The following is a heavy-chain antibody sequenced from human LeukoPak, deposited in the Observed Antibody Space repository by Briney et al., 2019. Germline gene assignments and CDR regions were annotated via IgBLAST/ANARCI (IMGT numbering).Heavy chain of an antibody. V-gene: IGHV4-34*01. J-gene: IGHJ4*02. CDR1: GGSFSGYY. CDR2: IYYSGST. D-gene: IGHD1-26*01. CDR3: ARRGGSYSDY. Sequence: SETLSLTCAVYGGSFSGYYWSWIRQPPGKGLEWIGSIYYSGSTYYNPSLKSRVTISVDTSKNQFSLKLSSVTAADTAVYYCARRGGSYSDYWGQGTLVTVSS.